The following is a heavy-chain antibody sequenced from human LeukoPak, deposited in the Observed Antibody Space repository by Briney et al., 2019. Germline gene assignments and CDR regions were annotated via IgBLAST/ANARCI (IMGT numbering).Heavy chain of an antibody. D-gene: IGHD6-13*01. J-gene: IGHJ4*02. Sequence: SVKVSCKASGGTFSSYAISWVRQAPGQGLEWMGRIIPILGIANYAQKFQGRVTITADNSTSTAYMELSSLRSEDTAVYYCARDVIAAAGTPIDYWGQGTLVTVSS. V-gene: IGHV1-69*04. CDR1: GGTFSSYA. CDR3: ARDVIAAAGTPIDY. CDR2: IIPILGIA.